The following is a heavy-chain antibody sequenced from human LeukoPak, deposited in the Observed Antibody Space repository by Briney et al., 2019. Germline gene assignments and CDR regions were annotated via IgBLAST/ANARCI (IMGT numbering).Heavy chain of an antibody. Sequence: PSETLSPTCTVSGGSISSYYWSWIRQPPGMGLEWIAYIYYSGNTRYNPSLQSRVTISVDTSKNQPSLKLNSVTAADTAVYYCARHEVGYCHGGSCPYYFDYWGQGTLVTVSS. V-gene: IGHV4-59*08. J-gene: IGHJ4*02. D-gene: IGHD2-15*01. CDR3: ARHEVGYCHGGSCPYYFDY. CDR1: GGSISSYY. CDR2: IYYSGNT.